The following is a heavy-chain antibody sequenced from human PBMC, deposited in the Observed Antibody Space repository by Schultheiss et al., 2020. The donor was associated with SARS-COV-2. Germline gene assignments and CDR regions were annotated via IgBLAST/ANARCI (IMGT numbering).Heavy chain of an antibody. CDR1: GFTFSSYG. Sequence: GGSLRLSCAASGFTFSSYGMHWVRQAPGKGLEWVAVISYDGSNKYYADSVKGRFTISRDNSKNTLYLQMNSLRAEDTAVYYCAKDRVLDGDYVVGEYGMDVWGQGTTVTVAS. D-gene: IGHD4-17*01. V-gene: IGHV3-30*18. J-gene: IGHJ6*02. CDR2: ISYDGSNK. CDR3: AKDRVLDGDYVVGEYGMDV.